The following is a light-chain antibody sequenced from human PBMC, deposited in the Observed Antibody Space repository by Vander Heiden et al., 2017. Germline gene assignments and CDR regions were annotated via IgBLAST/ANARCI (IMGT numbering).Light chain of an antibody. V-gene: IGKV3-20*01. Sequence: EIVLTQSPGTLSLSPGERATLSCRASQSVRSTYLAWYQQRPGQAPRLLIFGASSRAAGIPDRFSGSGSGTDFTLTISRLEPEDFAVYYCQQEDSSPLTFGGRTKLDIK. CDR2: GAS. CDR3: QQEDSSPLT. CDR1: QSVRSTY. J-gene: IGKJ4*01.